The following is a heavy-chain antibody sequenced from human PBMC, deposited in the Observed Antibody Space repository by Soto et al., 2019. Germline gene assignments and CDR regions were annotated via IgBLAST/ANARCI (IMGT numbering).Heavy chain of an antibody. CDR2: IGSRDSTI. Sequence: LRLSCAASGFTFSDYYMSWIRQAPGKGLEWVSYIGSRDSTIYYADSVKGRFTISRDNAKNSLYLQMNSLRAEDTAVYYCARRVSLNWFDPWGQGTLLTVSS. J-gene: IGHJ5*02. D-gene: IGHD6-13*01. V-gene: IGHV3-11*01. CDR3: ARRVSLNWFDP. CDR1: GFTFSDYY.